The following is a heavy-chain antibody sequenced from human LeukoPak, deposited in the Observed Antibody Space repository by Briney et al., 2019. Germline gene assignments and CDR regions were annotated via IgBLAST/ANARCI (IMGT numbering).Heavy chain of an antibody. CDR1: GFTFSTYN. D-gene: IGHD3-10*01. V-gene: IGHV3-48*01. CDR3: AKDPRYYGSGSYYSYFQH. Sequence: GGSLRLSCAASGFTFSTYNMNWVRQAPGKGLEWLSYISSSSSTIYYADSVKGRFTISRDNSKNTLYLQMNSLRAEDTAVYYCAKDPRYYGSGSYYSYFQHWGQGTLVTVSS. J-gene: IGHJ1*01. CDR2: ISSSSSTI.